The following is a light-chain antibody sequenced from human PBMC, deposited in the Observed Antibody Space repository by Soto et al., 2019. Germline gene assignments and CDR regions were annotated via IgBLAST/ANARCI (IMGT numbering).Light chain of an antibody. Sequence: LTQPASVSGSPGQSITISCTGISSDVGNYNLVSWYQQHPGKVPKLIIYEVTKRPSGISHRFSGSKSGNTASLKISGLQAEDEADYYCCSYAGGSTWIFGGGTKLTVL. V-gene: IGLV2-23*02. CDR1: SSDVGNYNL. J-gene: IGLJ2*01. CDR3: CSYAGGSTWI. CDR2: EVT.